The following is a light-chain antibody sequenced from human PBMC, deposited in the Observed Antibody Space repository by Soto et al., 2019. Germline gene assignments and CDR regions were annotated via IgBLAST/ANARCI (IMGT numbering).Light chain of an antibody. CDR1: SSDVGGYNY. CDR3: NSYAGSNNWV. CDR2: EVN. J-gene: IGLJ2*01. V-gene: IGLV2-8*01. Sequence: QSALTQPPSASGSPGQSVTISCTGTSSDVGGYNYVSWYQQHPGKAPNLMIYEVNRRPSGVPDRFSGSKSGNTASLTVSGLQADDEADYYRNSYAGSNNWVFGGGTKVTVL.